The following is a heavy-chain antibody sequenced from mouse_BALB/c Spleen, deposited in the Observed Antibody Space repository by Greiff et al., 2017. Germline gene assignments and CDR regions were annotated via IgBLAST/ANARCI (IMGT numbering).Heavy chain of an antibody. D-gene: IGHD1-1*01. CDR1: GYTFTDYW. V-gene: IGHV1-69*01. Sequence: VQLQQPGAELVMPGASVKMSCKASGYTFTDYWMHWVKQRPGQGLEWIGAIDTSDSYTSYNQKFKGKATLTVDESSSTAYMQLSSLTSEDSAVYYRARNYYGRSDAMDYRGQGTSGTGSS. CDR2: IDTSDSYT. J-gene: IGHJ4*01. CDR3: ARNYYGRSDAMDY.